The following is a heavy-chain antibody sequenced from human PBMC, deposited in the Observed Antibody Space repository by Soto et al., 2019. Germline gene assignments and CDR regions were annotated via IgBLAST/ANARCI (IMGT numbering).Heavy chain of an antibody. D-gene: IGHD1-26*01. CDR3: AKSGFADLEY. CDR2: VSGGGDHT. J-gene: IGHJ1*01. V-gene: IGHV3-23*01. CDR1: GFTFSTYA. Sequence: EVQLLQSGGGLVQPGGSLRLSCAASGFTFSTYAIAWVRQAPGKGLEWVSTVSGGGDHTYYADSVKGRSTISRDASKNTLYLQMDSLRVEDTAVYYCAKSGFADLEYWGQGALVTVSS.